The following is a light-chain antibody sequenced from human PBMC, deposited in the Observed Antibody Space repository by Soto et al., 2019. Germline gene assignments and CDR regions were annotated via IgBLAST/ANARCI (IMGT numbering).Light chain of an antibody. V-gene: IGLV4-69*01. CDR2: LNSDGSH. CDR3: QTWGTGIPWV. CDR1: SGHSSYA. Sequence: QLVLTQSPSASASLGASVKLTCTLSSGHSSYAIAWHQQQPEKGPRYLMKLNSDGSHSKGDGIPDRFSDSSSGAERYLTISSLQSEDEADYYCQTWGTGIPWVFGGGTKVTVL. J-gene: IGLJ3*02.